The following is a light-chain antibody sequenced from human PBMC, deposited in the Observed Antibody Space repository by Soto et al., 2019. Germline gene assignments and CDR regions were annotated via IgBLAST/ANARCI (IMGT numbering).Light chain of an antibody. CDR1: SSNLGAGYD. V-gene: IGLV1-40*01. J-gene: IGLJ2*01. CDR2: GNR. CDR3: AAGDDSLNGVL. Sequence: QSVLTQPPSVSGAPGQRVTLSCTGTSSNLGAGYDVHWYQQLPGAAPKLVIFGNRNRPSGVPDRFSGSKSGTSASLAISGLQSEDEADYYCAAGDDSLNGVLFGGGTKLTVL.